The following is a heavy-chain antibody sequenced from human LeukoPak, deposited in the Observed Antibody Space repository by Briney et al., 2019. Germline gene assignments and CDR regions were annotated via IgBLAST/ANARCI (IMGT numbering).Heavy chain of an antibody. V-gene: IGHV1-24*01. CDR1: GYTLTELS. Sequence: GASVKVSCKVSGYTLTELSMHWVRQAPGKGLEWMGGFDPEDGETIYAQKFQGRVTMTEDTSTDTAYMELSSLRSEDTAAYYCATDLYGSGSYYPWGQGTLVTVSS. CDR2: FDPEDGET. CDR3: ATDLYGSGSYYP. J-gene: IGHJ5*02. D-gene: IGHD3-10*01.